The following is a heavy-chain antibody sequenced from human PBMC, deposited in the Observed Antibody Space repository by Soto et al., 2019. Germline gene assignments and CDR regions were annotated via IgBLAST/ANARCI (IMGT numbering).Heavy chain of an antibody. CDR1: GGSFSGYY. D-gene: IGHD6-13*01. J-gene: IGHJ1*01. Sequence: QVQLQQWGAGLLKPSETLSLTCAVYGGSFSGYYWSWIRQPPGKGLEWIGEINHSGSTNYNPSLKSRVTISVDTSKNQFSLKLSSVTAADTAVYYCARRKAAAGTKYFQHWGQGTLVTVSS. CDR3: ARRKAAAGTKYFQH. V-gene: IGHV4-34*01. CDR2: INHSGST.